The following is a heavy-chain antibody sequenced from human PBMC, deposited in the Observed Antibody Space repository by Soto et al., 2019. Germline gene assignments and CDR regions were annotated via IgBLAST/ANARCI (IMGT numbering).Heavy chain of an antibody. D-gene: IGHD4-17*01. CDR1: GYSFTSSW. J-gene: IGHJ4*02. CDR3: ARPNPFGSGYGFSDY. V-gene: IGHV5-51*01. Sequence: GESLKISCKGSGYSFTSSWIGWVRQMTGKGLGWMGIIYPGDSDTRYSPSLQGQVTISADNSISTAYLEWSSLKASDTAIYYCARPNPFGSGYGFSDYWGQGTPVTVSS. CDR2: IYPGDSDT.